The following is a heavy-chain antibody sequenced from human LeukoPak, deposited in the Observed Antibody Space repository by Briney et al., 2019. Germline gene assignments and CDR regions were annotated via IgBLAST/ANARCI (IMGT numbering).Heavy chain of an antibody. V-gene: IGHV4-61*01. J-gene: IGHJ4*02. CDR2: IYYSGST. D-gene: IGHD5-18*01. Sequence: PSETLSLTCTVSGYSISSCYYWSWIRQPPGKGLEWIGYIYYSGSTNYNPSLKSRVTISVDTSKDQFSLKLSSVTAADTAVYYCASGYSYGYAYWGQGTLVTVSS. CDR1: GYSISSCYY. CDR3: ASGYSYGYAY.